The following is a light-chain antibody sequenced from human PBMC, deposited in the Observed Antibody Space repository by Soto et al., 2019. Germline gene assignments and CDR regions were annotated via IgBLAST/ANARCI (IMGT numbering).Light chain of an antibody. Sequence: EIVLTQSPAALSLSQGERATLSFRASQSVSSSYLACYQQKPGQAPRLLIYGASSRATGIPARFSGSGSGTDFTLTITSLEPEDFAVYYCQQYNSSRTFGQGTKVDI. CDR1: QSVSSSY. V-gene: IGKV3-20*01. CDR2: GAS. J-gene: IGKJ1*01. CDR3: QQYNSSRT.